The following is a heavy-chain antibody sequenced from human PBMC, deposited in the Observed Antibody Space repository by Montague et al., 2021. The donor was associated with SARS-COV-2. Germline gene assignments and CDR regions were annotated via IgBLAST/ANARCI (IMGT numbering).Heavy chain of an antibody. CDR3: ARGQNFDWLLSFYYGMDG. D-gene: IGHD3-9*01. CDR2: INHSGST. Sequence: SETLSLTCAVYGGSFSGYYWSWIRQPPGKGLQWIGEINHSGSTNYNPSLKSRVTISVDTSKNRFSLKLSSVTAADTAVYYCARGQNFDWLLSFYYGMDGWGQGTPVTVSS. V-gene: IGHV4-34*01. CDR1: GGSFSGYY. J-gene: IGHJ6*02.